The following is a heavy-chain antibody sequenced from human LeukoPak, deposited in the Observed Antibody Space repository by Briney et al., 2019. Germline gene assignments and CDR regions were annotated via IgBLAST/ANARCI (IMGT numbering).Heavy chain of an antibody. CDR2: IKQDGSEK. Sequence: GGSLRLSCAASGFTFSSYWMNWVRQAPGKGLEWVANIKQDGSEKYYVDSVKGRFTISRDNSKNTLYLQMNSLRAEDTAVYYCARDQVTMVRGVINYGMDVWGQGTTVTVSS. D-gene: IGHD3-10*01. CDR1: GFTFSSYW. J-gene: IGHJ6*02. CDR3: ARDQVTMVRGVINYGMDV. V-gene: IGHV3-7*01.